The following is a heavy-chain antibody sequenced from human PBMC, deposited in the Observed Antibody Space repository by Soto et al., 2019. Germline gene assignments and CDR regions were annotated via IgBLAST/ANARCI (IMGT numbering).Heavy chain of an antibody. CDR3: AKARGYSYGPGALDI. J-gene: IGHJ3*02. V-gene: IGHV3-9*01. D-gene: IGHD5-18*01. Sequence: SLRLSCAASGFTFDDYAMHWVRQAPGKGLEWVSGISWNSGSIGYADSVKGRFTISRDNAKNSLYLQMNSLRAEDTALYYCAKARGYSYGPGALDIWGQGTMVTVSS. CDR2: ISWNSGSI. CDR1: GFTFDDYA.